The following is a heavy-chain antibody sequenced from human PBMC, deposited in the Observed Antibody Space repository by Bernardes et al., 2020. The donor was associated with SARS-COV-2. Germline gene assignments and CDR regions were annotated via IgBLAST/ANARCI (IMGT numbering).Heavy chain of an antibody. Sequence: ASVKVSCKASGYTFTGYYMHWVRQAPGQGLEWMGWINPNSGGTNYAQKFQGWVTMTRDTSISTAYMELSRLRSDDTAVYYCARSLGYCSSTSCYAYYYYYGMDGWGQGTTGTVSS. D-gene: IGHD2-2*01. CDR1: GYTFTGYY. CDR2: INPNSGGT. CDR3: ARSLGYCSSTSCYAYYYYYGMDG. J-gene: IGHJ6*02. V-gene: IGHV1-2*04.